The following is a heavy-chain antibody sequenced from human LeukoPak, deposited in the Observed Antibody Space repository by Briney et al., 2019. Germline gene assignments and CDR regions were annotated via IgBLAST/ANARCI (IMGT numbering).Heavy chain of an antibody. V-gene: IGHV3-9*01. D-gene: IGHD3-22*01. J-gene: IGHJ4*02. CDR1: GFTFSSYW. Sequence: GGSLRLSCAASGFTFSSYWMSWVRQAPGKGLEWVSGISWNSGSIGYADSVKGRFTISRDNAKNSLYLQMNGLRAEDTALYYCAKVGYDSSGYPYFDYWGQGTLVTVSS. CDR2: ISWNSGSI. CDR3: AKVGYDSSGYPYFDY.